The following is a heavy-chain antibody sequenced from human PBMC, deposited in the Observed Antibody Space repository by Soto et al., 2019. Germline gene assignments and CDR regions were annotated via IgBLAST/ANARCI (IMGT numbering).Heavy chain of an antibody. V-gene: IGHV3-23*01. J-gene: IGHJ4*02. CDR3: AFWPHTITTTWWGPFDY. Sequence: EVQVLESGGGLVQPGGSLRLSCAASGLTLRGCAVSWVRQAPGKGLEWVSGISGSDGSTYYADSVKGRFTISRDDSKNTVYLQMISLRAEDTAVYYCAFWPHTITTTWWGPFDYWGLGTLVTVSS. D-gene: IGHD1-1*01. CDR1: GLTLRGCA. CDR2: ISGSDGST.